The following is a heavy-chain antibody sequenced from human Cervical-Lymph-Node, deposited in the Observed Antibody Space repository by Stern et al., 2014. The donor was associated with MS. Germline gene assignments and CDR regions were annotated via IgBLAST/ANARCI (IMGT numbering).Heavy chain of an antibody. CDR1: GGTISNYI. CDR3: ARATSDYIWGTYRFLDS. V-gene: IGHV1-69*01. Sequence: VQLVESGAEVKKPGSSVKVSCKASGGTISNYIIGWVRQAPGQGLDWMGGIIPMFGIANYAEKFQDRVTITADESTSTAYMDLSSLRSEDTAVYYCARATSDYIWGTYRFLDSWGQGTLVIVSS. CDR2: IIPMFGIA. D-gene: IGHD3-16*02. J-gene: IGHJ4*02.